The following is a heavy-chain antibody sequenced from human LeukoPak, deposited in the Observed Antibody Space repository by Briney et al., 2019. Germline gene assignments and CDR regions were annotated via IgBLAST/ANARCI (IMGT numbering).Heavy chain of an antibody. CDR1: GFTFSSYW. Sequence: PGGSLRLSCAASGFTFSSYWMSWVRQAPGKGLEWVANIKEDGSKKYHVDSVKGRFTISRDNAKNSLYLEMNSLGAEDTAVYYCVMGGTFDIWGQGTMVTASS. CDR3: VMGGTFDI. CDR2: IKEDGSKK. J-gene: IGHJ3*02. V-gene: IGHV3-7*01. D-gene: IGHD2-15*01.